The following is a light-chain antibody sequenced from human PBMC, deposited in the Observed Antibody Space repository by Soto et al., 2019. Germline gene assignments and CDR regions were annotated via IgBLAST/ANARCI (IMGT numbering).Light chain of an antibody. J-gene: IGKJ2*01. CDR1: QDISNY. V-gene: IGKV1-33*01. CDR3: QQYVNLPYT. CDR2: DAS. Sequence: DIQMTQSPSSLSASVGDRVTITCQASQDISNYLNWYQQKPGKAPKLLIYDASNLETGVTPRFSGSGSGTDFTFTISSLQPEDIATYYCQQYVNLPYTFGQGTKLDIK.